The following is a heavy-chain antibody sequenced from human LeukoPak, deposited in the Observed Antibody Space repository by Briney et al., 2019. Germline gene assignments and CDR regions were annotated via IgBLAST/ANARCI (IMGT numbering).Heavy chain of an antibody. V-gene: IGHV4-59*08. CDR3: ARAVSGRFDY. Sequence: SGTLSLTCPVSGGSMSPYHWGWIRQPPGKGLEWTGYIYYSGSTNYNPSLNSRVTISVDTSKNQFSLRLSSVTAADTAIYYCARAVSGRFDYWGQGTLVTVSS. D-gene: IGHD6-19*01. CDR1: GGSMSPYH. CDR2: IYYSGST. J-gene: IGHJ4*02.